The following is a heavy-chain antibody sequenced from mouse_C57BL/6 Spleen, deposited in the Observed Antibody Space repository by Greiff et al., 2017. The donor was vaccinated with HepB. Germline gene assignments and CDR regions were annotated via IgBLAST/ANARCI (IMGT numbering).Heavy chain of an antibody. Sequence: VMLVESGAELVRPGTSVKMSCKASGYTFTNYWIGWAKQRPGHGLEWIGDIYPGGGYTNYNEKFKGKATQTADKSSSTAYMQFSSLTSEDSAIYYCARSGSRYAMDYWGQGTSVTVSS. CDR2: IYPGGGYT. CDR1: GYTFTNYW. J-gene: IGHJ4*01. D-gene: IGHD1-1*01. V-gene: IGHV1-63*01. CDR3: ARSGSRYAMDY.